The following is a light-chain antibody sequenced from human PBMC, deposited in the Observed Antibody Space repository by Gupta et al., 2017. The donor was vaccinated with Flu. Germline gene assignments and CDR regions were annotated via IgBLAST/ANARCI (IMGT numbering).Light chain of an antibody. CDR3: QQTYSTPT. J-gene: IGKJ3*01. CDR2: AAS. Sequence: DIQMTQSPSSLSASVGDRVTITCRASQSISNYLNWYQQKPGKAPKLLLYAASSLQSGVPSRFSGSGSGSDFTLTISSLQPEDFATYFCQQTYSTPTFGPGTKVDIK. V-gene: IGKV1-39*01. CDR1: QSISNY.